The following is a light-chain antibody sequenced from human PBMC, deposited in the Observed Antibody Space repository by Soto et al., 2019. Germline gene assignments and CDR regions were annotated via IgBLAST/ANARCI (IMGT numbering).Light chain of an antibody. CDR1: SSDVGSYNL. CDR3: FSYAGSTYVV. CDR2: EVS. Sequence: QSALTQPASVSGSPGQSITISCTGTSSDVGSYNLVSWYQQHPGKAPKLMIYEVSKRPSGVSNRFSGSKSGNTASLTISGLQAEDEADYYCFSYAGSTYVVFGGGTKLTVL. V-gene: IGLV2-23*02. J-gene: IGLJ2*01.